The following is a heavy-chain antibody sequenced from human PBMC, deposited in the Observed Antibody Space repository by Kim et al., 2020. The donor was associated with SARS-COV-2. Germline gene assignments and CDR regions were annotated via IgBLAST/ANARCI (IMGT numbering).Heavy chain of an antibody. Sequence: ASVKVSCKASGYTLSDYYLHWVRLIPGQGLEWMGWINPKNGGTHYEQRFQGLVTLTTDTSINTAYMELGRLKSGDTAMYFCARDTYNYYAMDVWGQGTTV. CDR2: INPKNGGT. CDR1: GYTLSDYY. D-gene: IGHD3-10*01. V-gene: IGHV1-2*04. J-gene: IGHJ6*02. CDR3: ARDTYNYYAMDV.